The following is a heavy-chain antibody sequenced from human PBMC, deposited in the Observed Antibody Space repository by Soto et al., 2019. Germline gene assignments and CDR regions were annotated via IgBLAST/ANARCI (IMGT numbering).Heavy chain of an antibody. CDR2: IYYSGAT. Sequence: SETLSLTCTVSGASISRSSYYWGWIRQPPGKGLEWIASIYYSGATYYNPSLKSRVTISVDTSKNQFSLKLTSVTAADTAVYYCATHQGYYGSGSYFDYWSQGTLVTVSS. CDR1: GASISRSSYY. CDR3: ATHQGYYGSGSYFDY. V-gene: IGHV4-39*01. J-gene: IGHJ4*02. D-gene: IGHD3-10*01.